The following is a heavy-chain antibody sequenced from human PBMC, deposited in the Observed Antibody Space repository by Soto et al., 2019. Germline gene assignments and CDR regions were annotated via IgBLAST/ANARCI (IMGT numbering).Heavy chain of an antibody. Sequence: GGSLRLSCAASGFTFSSYAMSWVRQAPGKGLEWVSAISGSGGSTYYADSVKGRFTISRDNSKNTLYLQMNSLRAEDTAVYYCAKGGIVVVPGAFAKGFDYWGQGTLVTVSS. D-gene: IGHD2-2*01. J-gene: IGHJ4*02. CDR1: GFTFSSYA. CDR3: AKGGIVVVPGAFAKGFDY. CDR2: ISGSGGST. V-gene: IGHV3-23*01.